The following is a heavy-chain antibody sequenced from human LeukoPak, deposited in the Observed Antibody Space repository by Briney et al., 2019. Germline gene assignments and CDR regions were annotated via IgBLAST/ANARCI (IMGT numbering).Heavy chain of an antibody. Sequence: GGSLTLSCAASGFTVSSNYMSWVRQAPGQGLELDSVIYSGGSTYYADSVKGRFTISRDNSKNTLYLQMNSLRAEDSAVYYCARVEGYYQNWFDPWGQGTLVTVSS. J-gene: IGHJ5*02. CDR2: IYSGGST. CDR3: ARVEGYYQNWFDP. CDR1: GFTVSSNY. D-gene: IGHD3-22*01. V-gene: IGHV3-53*01.